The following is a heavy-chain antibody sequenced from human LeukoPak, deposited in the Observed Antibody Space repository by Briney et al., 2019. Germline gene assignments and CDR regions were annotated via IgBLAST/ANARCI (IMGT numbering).Heavy chain of an antibody. CDR2: FSGSSSSI. J-gene: IGHJ4*02. D-gene: IGHD3-22*01. V-gene: IGHV3-48*04. CDR1: GVSFSSGS. Sequence: GGALTLACPPSGVSFSSGSENWSRRAPGQGKERVSNFSGSSSSIKYADSVKGRFTISRDNAKNSLYLQMNSLRAEDTAVYYCARDYDRSGYYIDLDYWGQGTLVTVSS. CDR3: ARDYDRSGYYIDLDY.